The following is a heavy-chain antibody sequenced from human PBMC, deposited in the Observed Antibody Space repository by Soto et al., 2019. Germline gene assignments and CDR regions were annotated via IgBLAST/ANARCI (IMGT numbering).Heavy chain of an antibody. Sequence: GGSLRLSCVASGFPFSTYSMHWVRQAPGKGLEWISCINSNGSCTSYADSVKGRFTISRDNAKNTLYLQMYSLRAEDTAVYYCAIRASYYDSSGYFDYWGQGTLVTVSS. CDR2: INSNGSCT. V-gene: IGHV3-74*01. D-gene: IGHD3-22*01. CDR1: GFPFSTYS. J-gene: IGHJ4*02. CDR3: AIRASYYDSSGYFDY.